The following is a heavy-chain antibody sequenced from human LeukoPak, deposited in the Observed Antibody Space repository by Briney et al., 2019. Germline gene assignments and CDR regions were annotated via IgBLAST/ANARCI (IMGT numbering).Heavy chain of an antibody. D-gene: IGHD4-17*01. V-gene: IGHV3-30*02. CDR3: AKKVTTKTWADAFDV. CDR2: VQYTGNDK. Sequence: GGSLRLSCAASGFIFSSYDMYWVRQAPGKGLEWVAFVQYTGNDKYYADSVRGRFTISRDNSKDTLYLQMNSLRADDTAVYYCAKKVTTKTWADAFDVWGQGTMVTVSS. J-gene: IGHJ3*01. CDR1: GFIFSSYD.